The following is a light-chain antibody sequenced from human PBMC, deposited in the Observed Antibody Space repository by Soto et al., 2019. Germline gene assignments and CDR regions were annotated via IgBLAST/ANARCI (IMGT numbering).Light chain of an antibody. Sequence: DIKMTQSPSSLSASVGDKVTITCRARQDISNSLAWFQQKPGKAPKSLIYAASILQSGVPSKFSGSGSGTNFALTISSLQPEDFATYYCQQYKSYPYTFGGGTKVEIK. V-gene: IGKV1-16*02. CDR3: QQYKSYPYT. J-gene: IGKJ4*01. CDR2: AAS. CDR1: QDISNS.